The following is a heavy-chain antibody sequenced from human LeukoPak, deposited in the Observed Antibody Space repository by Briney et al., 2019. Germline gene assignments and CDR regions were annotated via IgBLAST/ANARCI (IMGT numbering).Heavy chain of an antibody. D-gene: IGHD3-22*01. Sequence: GGSLRLSCAASGFTFSSYWMHWVRQAPGKGLVWVSRIDSDGSSTNSADSVKGRFTISRDNAKNTLYLQMNSLRAEDTAVYYCARGRYSGYYDSRSYGLGDYWGQGTLVTVSS. J-gene: IGHJ4*02. V-gene: IGHV3-74*01. CDR1: GFTFSSYW. CDR3: ARGRYSGYYDSRSYGLGDY. CDR2: IDSDGSST.